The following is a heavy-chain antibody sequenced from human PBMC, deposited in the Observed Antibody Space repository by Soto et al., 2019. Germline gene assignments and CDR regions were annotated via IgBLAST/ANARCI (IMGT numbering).Heavy chain of an antibody. CDR2: ISASGST. V-gene: IGHV4-59*03. Sequence: SETLSLTCAVSGGSISSYYWSWIRQPPGKGLEWIGYISASGSTNYNPSLKSRVTISVDTSTNEFSLELRSMTAADTAVYYCAKEVAAAGYNWFDPWGQGTLVTVSS. D-gene: IGHD6-13*01. CDR1: GGSISSYY. CDR3: AKEVAAAGYNWFDP. J-gene: IGHJ5*02.